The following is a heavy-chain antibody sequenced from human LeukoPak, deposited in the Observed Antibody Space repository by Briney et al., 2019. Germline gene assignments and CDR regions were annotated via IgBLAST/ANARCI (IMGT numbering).Heavy chain of an antibody. Sequence: PGGSLRLSCAASGFTFSSYSMNWVRQAPGKGLEWVSSISTSSSYIYYADSVKGRFTIPRDNAKNSLYLQMNSLRAEDTAVHYCARVSGTFGELYWGQGTLVTVSS. CDR2: ISTSSSYI. D-gene: IGHD3-10*01. J-gene: IGHJ4*02. CDR3: ARVSGTFGELY. CDR1: GFTFSSYS. V-gene: IGHV3-21*01.